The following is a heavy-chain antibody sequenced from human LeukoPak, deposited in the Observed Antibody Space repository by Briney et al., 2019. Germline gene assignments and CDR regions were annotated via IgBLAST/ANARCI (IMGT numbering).Heavy chain of an antibody. D-gene: IGHD5-24*01. CDR1: GFTFSSHW. CDR2: LNSDGSYT. Sequence: GGSLRLSCVASGFTFSSHWMHWVRQAPGKGLVWVSRLNSDGSYTTYADSVKGRFTISRDNAKNTLYLEMNGLRAEDTAVYYCARTSGDGYSRYDYWGQGTLVSVSS. J-gene: IGHJ4*02. V-gene: IGHV3-74*03. CDR3: ARTSGDGYSRYDY.